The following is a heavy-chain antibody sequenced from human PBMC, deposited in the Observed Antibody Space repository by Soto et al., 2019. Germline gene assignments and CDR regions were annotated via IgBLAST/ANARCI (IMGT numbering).Heavy chain of an antibody. CDR3: ARGIFLATAAAYFDY. Sequence: QVQLLESGPGLVKPSQTLSLTCSVSGGSINRAGYYWTWLRQLPGKGLEWLGYIYYRGTTYSNPSLNSRITISMGTSENQFSLKVSSVTAADTAVYYCARGIFLATAAAYFDYWGQGTLVTVSS. V-gene: IGHV4-31*03. CDR2: IYYRGTT. D-gene: IGHD6-13*01. CDR1: GGSINRAGYY. J-gene: IGHJ4*02.